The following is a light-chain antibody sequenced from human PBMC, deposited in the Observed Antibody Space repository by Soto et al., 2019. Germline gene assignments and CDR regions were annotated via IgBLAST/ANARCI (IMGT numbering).Light chain of an antibody. CDR2: GNS. J-gene: IGLJ2*01. V-gene: IGLV1-40*01. Sequence: QPVLTQPPSVSGAPGQRVTISCTGSSSNIGAGYDVHWYQQLPGTAPKRLIYGNSNRPSGVPDRFSGSKSGTSASLAITGLQAEDEADYYCQSYDSSLSGYVVFGGGTQLTVL. CDR1: SSNIGAGYD. CDR3: QSYDSSLSGYVV.